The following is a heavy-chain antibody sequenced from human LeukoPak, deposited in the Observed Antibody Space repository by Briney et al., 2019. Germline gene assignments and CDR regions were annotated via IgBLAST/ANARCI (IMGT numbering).Heavy chain of an antibody. Sequence: ASVKVSCKASGYTFTGYYMHWVRQATGQGLEWMGWMNPNSGNTGYAQKFQGRVTMTRNTSISTAYMELSSLRSEDTAVYYCARGYGSRASRGAFDIWGRGTMVTVSS. D-gene: IGHD4-17*01. CDR1: GYTFTGYY. CDR2: MNPNSGNT. V-gene: IGHV1-8*02. J-gene: IGHJ3*02. CDR3: ARGYGSRASRGAFDI.